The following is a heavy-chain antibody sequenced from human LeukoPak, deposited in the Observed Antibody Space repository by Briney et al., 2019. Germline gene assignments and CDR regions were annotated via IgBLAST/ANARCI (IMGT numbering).Heavy chain of an antibody. CDR3: ARGGGEWLVLRYFDY. D-gene: IGHD6-19*01. CDR1: GGSISSSSYS. Sequence: SETLSLTCTVSGGSISSSSYSWSWIRQPPGKGLEWIGYIYHSGSTYYNPSLKSRVTISVDRSKNQFSLKLSSVTAADTAVYYCARGGGEWLVLRYFDYWGQGTLVTVSS. V-gene: IGHV4-30-2*01. CDR2: IYHSGST. J-gene: IGHJ4*02.